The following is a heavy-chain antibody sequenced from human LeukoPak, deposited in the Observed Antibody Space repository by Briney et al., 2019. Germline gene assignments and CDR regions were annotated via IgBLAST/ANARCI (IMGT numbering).Heavy chain of an antibody. CDR2: ISAYNGNT. J-gene: IGHJ4*02. CDR1: GYTFTSYG. D-gene: IGHD6-13*01. CDR3: ARDGHKYSSSSYFDY. V-gene: IGHV1-18*01. Sequence: ASVKASCKASGYTFTSYGISWVRQAPGQGLEWMGWISAYNGNTNYAQKLQGRVTMTTDTSTSTAYMELRSLRSDDTAVYYCARDGHKYSSSSYFDYWGQGTLVTVSS.